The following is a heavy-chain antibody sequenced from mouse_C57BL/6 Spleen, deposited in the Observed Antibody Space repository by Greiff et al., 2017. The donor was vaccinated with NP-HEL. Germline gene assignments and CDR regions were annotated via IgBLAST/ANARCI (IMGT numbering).Heavy chain of an antibody. D-gene: IGHD2-3*01. J-gene: IGHJ3*01. CDR2: IDPETGGT. CDR1: GYTFTDYE. Sequence: QVQLQQSGAELVRPGASVTLSCKASGYTFTDYEMHWVKQTPVHGLEWIGAIDPETGGTASNQKFKGKAILTADKSSSTAYMELRSLTSEDSAVYYCQNPIYDGYYIFAYWGQGTLVTVSA. V-gene: IGHV1-15*01. CDR3: QNPIYDGYYIFAY.